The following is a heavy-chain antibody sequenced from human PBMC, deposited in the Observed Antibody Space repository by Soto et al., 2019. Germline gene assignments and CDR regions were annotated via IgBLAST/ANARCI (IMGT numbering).Heavy chain of an antibody. CDR1: GFTFTTYA. V-gene: IGHV3-23*01. J-gene: IGHJ3*02. Sequence: EVQLLESGGGLVQPGGSLRLSCAASGFTFTTYAIHWVRLAPGKGLEWVSSIGGSGDSTYYADSVKGRFTISRDNSKNTVHVQMNSLRAEDTAVYYCAKDGGIYFNEFETWGQGTMVTVSS. D-gene: IGHD2-15*01. CDR2: IGGSGDST. CDR3: AKDGGIYFNEFET.